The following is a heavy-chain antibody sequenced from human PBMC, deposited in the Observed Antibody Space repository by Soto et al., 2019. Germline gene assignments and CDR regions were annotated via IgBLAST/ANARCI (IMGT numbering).Heavy chain of an antibody. Sequence: SVKVSCKASGGTFSSYAISWVRQAPGQGLEWMGGIIPIFGTANYAQKFQGRVTITADESTSTAYMELSSLRSEDTAVYYCARDLRAAAATLSQKRYYYYGMDVWGQGTTVTVSS. D-gene: IGHD6-13*01. CDR1: GGTFSSYA. V-gene: IGHV1-69*13. CDR2: IIPIFGTA. CDR3: ARDLRAAAATLSQKRYYYYGMDV. J-gene: IGHJ6*02.